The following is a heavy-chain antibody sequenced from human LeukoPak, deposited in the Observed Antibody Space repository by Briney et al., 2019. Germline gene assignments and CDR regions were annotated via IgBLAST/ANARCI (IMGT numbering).Heavy chain of an antibody. CDR1: GFTFSSYG. V-gene: IGHV3-23*01. Sequence: GGSLRLSCAASGFTFSSYGMSWVRQAPGKGLEWVSGISGSGSSIYYADSVKGRFTISRDNAKNTLYLQMSSLRAEDTAVYYCARDVGTWGQGTLVTVSS. D-gene: IGHD7-27*01. J-gene: IGHJ5*02. CDR3: ARDVGT. CDR2: ISGSGSSI.